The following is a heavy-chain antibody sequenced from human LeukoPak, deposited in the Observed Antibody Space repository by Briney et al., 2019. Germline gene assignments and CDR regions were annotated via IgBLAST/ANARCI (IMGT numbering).Heavy chain of an antibody. V-gene: IGHV3-30*03. Sequence: GGSLRLSCAASGLNFSTYGMHWDRQAPGKGLEWVAVISYDETNKYYADSVKGRFTISRDNSKNTLYLQMNSLRAEDTALYYCASSGSYYVDYWGQGTLVTVSS. CDR2: ISYDETNK. D-gene: IGHD3-10*01. CDR3: ASSGSYYVDY. CDR1: GLNFSTYG. J-gene: IGHJ4*02.